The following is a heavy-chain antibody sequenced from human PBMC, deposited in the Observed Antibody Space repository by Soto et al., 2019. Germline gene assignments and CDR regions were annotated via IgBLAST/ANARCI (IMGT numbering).Heavy chain of an antibody. Sequence: SETLSLTCTVPGGSISSYYWSWIRQPPGKGLEWIGYIYYSGSTNYNPSLKSRVTISVDTSKNQFSLKLSSVTAADTAVYYCAGLISSSPYNWFDPWGQGTLVTVSS. CDR1: GGSISSYY. CDR3: AGLISSSPYNWFDP. CDR2: IYYSGST. V-gene: IGHV4-59*08. J-gene: IGHJ5*02. D-gene: IGHD6-13*01.